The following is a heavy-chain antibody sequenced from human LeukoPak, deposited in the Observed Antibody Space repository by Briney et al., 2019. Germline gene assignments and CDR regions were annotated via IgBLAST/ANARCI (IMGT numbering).Heavy chain of an antibody. D-gene: IGHD2-2*01. CDR3: ARDRGYCSSTSCYGGPDY. V-gene: IGHV1-3*01. CDR2: INAGNGNT. CDR1: GYTFTSYA. J-gene: IGHJ4*02. Sequence: ASVKVSCKASGYTFTSYAMHWVRQAPGQRLEWMGWINAGNGNTKYSQKFQGRVTITRDTSASTAYMELSSLRSEDTAVYYCARDRGYCSSTSCYGGPDYWGQGTLVTVSS.